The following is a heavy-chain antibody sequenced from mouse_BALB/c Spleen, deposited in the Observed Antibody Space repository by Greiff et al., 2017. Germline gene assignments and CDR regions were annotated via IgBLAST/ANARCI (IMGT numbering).Heavy chain of an antibody. Sequence: EVQRVESGGGLVKPGGSLKLSCAASGFTFSSYAMSWVRQTPEKRLEWVASISSGGSTYYPDSVKGRFTISRDNARNILYLQMSSLRSEDTAMYYCARAYGSYDYAMDYWGQGTSVTVSS. J-gene: IGHJ4*01. CDR3: ARAYGSYDYAMDY. V-gene: IGHV5-6-5*01. CDR1: GFTFSSYA. CDR2: ISSGGST. D-gene: IGHD2-10*02.